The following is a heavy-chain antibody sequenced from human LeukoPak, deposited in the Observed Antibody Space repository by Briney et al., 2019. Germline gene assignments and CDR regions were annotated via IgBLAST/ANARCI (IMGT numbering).Heavy chain of an antibody. D-gene: IGHD3-10*01. CDR1: GYTFTSYY. Sequence: ASVKVSCKASGYTFTSYYMHWVRQAPGQGLEWMGWINPNSGGTNYAQKFQGRVTMTRDTSISTAYMELSRLRSDDTAVYYCARDRDYYGSGSSIDYWGQGTLVTVSS. CDR3: ARDRDYYGSGSSIDY. CDR2: INPNSGGT. V-gene: IGHV1-2*02. J-gene: IGHJ4*02.